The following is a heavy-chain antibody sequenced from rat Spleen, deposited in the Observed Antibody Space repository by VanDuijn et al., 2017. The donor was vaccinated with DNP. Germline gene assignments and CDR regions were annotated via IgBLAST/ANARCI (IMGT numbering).Heavy chain of an antibody. Sequence: EVQLVESGGGLVQPGRSLKLSCAASGFTFSDYNMAWVRQAPKKGLEWVAIILFDGSNPSYGDSVKGRFTISRDNAKSTLYLQMNSLRSEDTATYYCAREEQLSLYYAMDAWGQGTSVTVSS. CDR1: GFTFSDYN. D-gene: IGHD1-2*01. J-gene: IGHJ4*01. CDR2: ILFDGSNP. CDR3: AREEQLSLYYAMDA. V-gene: IGHV5S10*01.